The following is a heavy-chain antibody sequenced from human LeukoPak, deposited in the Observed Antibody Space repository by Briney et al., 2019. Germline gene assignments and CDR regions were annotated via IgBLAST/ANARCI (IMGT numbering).Heavy chain of an antibody. J-gene: IGHJ3*01. CDR3: ARVRDYDFWSGYYLV. V-gene: IGHV1-18*04. Sequence: ASVKVSCKASGYTFTSYYMHWVRQAPGQGLEWMGWISAYNGNTNYAQKLQGRVTMTTDTSTSTAYMELRSLRSDDTAVYYCARVRDYDFWSGYYLVWGQGTMVTVPS. D-gene: IGHD3-3*01. CDR2: ISAYNGNT. CDR1: GYTFTSYY.